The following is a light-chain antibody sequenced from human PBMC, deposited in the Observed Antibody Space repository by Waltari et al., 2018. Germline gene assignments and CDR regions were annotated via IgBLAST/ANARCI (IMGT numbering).Light chain of an antibody. Sequence: ANRITQSPSSVFSSTGDRVTITCRASQGISSYLAWYQQKPGKAPKLLIYAASSLQNGIPSRFSGSGSGTEFTLTISCLQSEDFATYYCQQYYSFPFIFGGGTKVEIK. V-gene: IGKV1-8*01. CDR3: QQYYSFPFI. CDR1: QGISSY. CDR2: AAS. J-gene: IGKJ4*01.